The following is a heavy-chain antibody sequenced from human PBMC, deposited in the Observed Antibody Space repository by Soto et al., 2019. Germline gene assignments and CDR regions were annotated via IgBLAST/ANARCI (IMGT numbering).Heavy chain of an antibody. V-gene: IGHV3-23*01. J-gene: IGHJ4*02. CDR2: ISGSGGST. CDR1: GFTFRSYA. CDR3: AKARDYNNYYFDY. D-gene: IGHD4-4*01. Sequence: GSLRLSCAASGFTFRSYAMSWVRQAPGKGLEWVSVISGSGGSTYNADSVKGRSTISRDNSKNTLHLQMNSLRVEDTAVYYCAKARDYNNYYFDYWGQGTLVTVSS.